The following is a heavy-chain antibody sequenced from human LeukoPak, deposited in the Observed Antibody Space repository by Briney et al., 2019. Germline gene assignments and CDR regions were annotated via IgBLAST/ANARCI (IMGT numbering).Heavy chain of an antibody. CDR2: ISYDGSNK. D-gene: IGHD2/OR15-2a*01. Sequence: PGGSLRLSCAASGFTFSSYGMHWVRQAPGKGLEWVAVISYDGSNKYYADSVKGRFTISRDNSKNTLYLQMNSLRAEDTAVYYCAKDPIGPDWGQGTLVTVSS. V-gene: IGHV3-30*18. CDR3: AKDPIGPD. CDR1: GFTFSSYG. J-gene: IGHJ4*02.